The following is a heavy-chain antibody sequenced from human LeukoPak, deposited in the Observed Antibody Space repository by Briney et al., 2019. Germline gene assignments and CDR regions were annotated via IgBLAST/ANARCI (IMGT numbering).Heavy chain of an antibody. CDR1: GFTFSSYA. CDR2: ISGSGGST. D-gene: IGHD3-10*01. V-gene: IGHV3-23*01. J-gene: IGHJ4*02. Sequence: GGALRLSCAASGFTFSSYAMSWVRQAPGKGLEWVSAISGSGGSTYYADSVKGRFTISRDNSKNTLYLQMNSLRAEDTAVYYCAKDQGYYYGSGSYVFDYWGQGTLVTVSS. CDR3: AKDQGYYYGSGSYVFDY.